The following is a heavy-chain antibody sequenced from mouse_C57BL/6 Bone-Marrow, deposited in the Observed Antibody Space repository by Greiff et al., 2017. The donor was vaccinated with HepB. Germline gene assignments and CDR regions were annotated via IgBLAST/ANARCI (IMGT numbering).Heavy chain of an antibody. Sequence: VQLQESGAELVRPGASVTLSCKASGYTFTDYDMPWVKQTPVHGLEWIGAIDPETGGTAYNQKFKGKARLTADRSSSTACIELRSLTSEDSAVYYCTRSAQGYFEVGGTGTTVTVCS. J-gene: IGHJ1*03. D-gene: IGHD3-2*02. CDR3: TRSAQGYFEV. CDR1: GYTFTDYD. CDR2: IDPETGGT. V-gene: IGHV1-15*01.